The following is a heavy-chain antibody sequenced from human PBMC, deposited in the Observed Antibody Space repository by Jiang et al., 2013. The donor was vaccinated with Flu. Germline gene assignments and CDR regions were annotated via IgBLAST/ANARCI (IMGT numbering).Heavy chain of an antibody. CDR1: EFTFSSYA. CDR3: AKGKQASSSFPFDY. CDR2: ISGSGAST. J-gene: IGHJ4*02. D-gene: IGHD6-6*01. V-gene: IGHV3-23*04. Sequence: VQLVESGGGLVQPGGSLRLSCAASEFTFSSYAMTWVRQAPGKGLEWVSVISGSGASTNYADSVKGRFTISRDNSKNTLYLQMNSLRAEDTAVYYCAKGKQASSSFPFDYWGQGTLVIVSS.